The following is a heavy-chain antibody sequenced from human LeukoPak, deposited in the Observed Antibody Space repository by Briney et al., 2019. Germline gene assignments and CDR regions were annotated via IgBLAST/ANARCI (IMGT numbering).Heavy chain of an antibody. V-gene: IGHV1-69*05. CDR1: GGTFSSYA. D-gene: IGHD2-15*01. CDR3: ARGYCSGGSCYSVYNWFDP. Sequence: SVKVSCKASGGTFSSYAISWVRQAPGQGLEWMGGIIPIFGTANYAQKFQGRVTITTDESTSTAYMELSSLRSEDTAVYYCARGYCSGGSCYSVYNWFDPWGQGTLVTVSS. J-gene: IGHJ5*02. CDR2: IIPIFGTA.